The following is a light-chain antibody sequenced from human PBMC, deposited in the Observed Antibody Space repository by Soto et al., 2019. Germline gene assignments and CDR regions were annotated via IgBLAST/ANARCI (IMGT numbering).Light chain of an antibody. CDR3: QKYNSAPPWT. Sequence: DIQMTQSPSSLSASVGDRVTITCRASQTIINYLAWYQQKPGKVPKLLIYAASTLHSGVPYRFSGSGSGTDFTLTISRLQPEDVATYYCQKYNSAPPWTFGQGTKVDIK. V-gene: IGKV1-27*01. J-gene: IGKJ1*01. CDR1: QTIINY. CDR2: AAS.